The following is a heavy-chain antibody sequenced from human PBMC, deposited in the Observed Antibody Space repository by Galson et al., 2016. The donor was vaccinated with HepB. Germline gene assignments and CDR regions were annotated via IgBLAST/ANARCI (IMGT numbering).Heavy chain of an antibody. CDR3: ARQSLGYTYADDAFDI. J-gene: IGHJ3*02. CDR1: GGSVDDYY. CDR2: VYYSGNI. D-gene: IGHD5-18*01. V-gene: IGHV4-59*02. Sequence: SETLSLTCSVSGGSVDDYYWHWIRQPPGKGLEWIGFVYYSGNIYYNPSLRSRVTISLDRSDNHVSLRLTSVAAADTAVYYCARQSLGYTYADDAFDIWGQGTTVTVSS.